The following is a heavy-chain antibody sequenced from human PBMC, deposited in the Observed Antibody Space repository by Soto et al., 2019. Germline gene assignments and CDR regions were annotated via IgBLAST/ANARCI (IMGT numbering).Heavy chain of an antibody. CDR3: AKDPLVGAAAGYFDY. Sequence: QVQLVESGGGVVQPGRSLRLSCAASGFTFSSYGMHWVRQAPGKGLEWVAVISYDGSNKYYADSVKGRFTISRDNSKNTLYLQMNSLRAEDTAVYYCAKDPLVGAAAGYFDYWGQGTLVTVSS. CDR1: GFTFSSYG. V-gene: IGHV3-30*18. CDR2: ISYDGSNK. D-gene: IGHD2-15*01. J-gene: IGHJ4*02.